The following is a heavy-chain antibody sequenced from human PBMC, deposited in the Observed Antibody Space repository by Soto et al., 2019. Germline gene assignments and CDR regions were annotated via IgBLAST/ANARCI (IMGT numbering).Heavy chain of an antibody. D-gene: IGHD5-12*01. CDR2: ISSSGSTI. V-gene: IGHV3-11*01. CDR3: ARGVDPRVVATIGGFDY. CDR1: GFTFSDYY. J-gene: IGHJ4*02. Sequence: GESLKISCAASGFTFSDYYMSWIRQAPGKGLEWVSYISSSGSTIYYADSVKGRFTISRDNAKNSLYLQMNSLRAEDTAVYYCARGVDPRVVATIGGFDYWGQGTLVTVSS.